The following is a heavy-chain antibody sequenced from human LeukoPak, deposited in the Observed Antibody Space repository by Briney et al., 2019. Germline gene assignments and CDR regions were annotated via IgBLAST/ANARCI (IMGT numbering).Heavy chain of an antibody. V-gene: IGHV4-30-2*01. CDR2: IYHSGST. D-gene: IGHD3-10*01. Sequence: SQTLSLTCAVSGGSISSGGYSWRWIRQPPGKGLEWIVYIYHSGSTYYNPSLKSRVTISVDRSKNQFSLKLSSVTAADTAVYYCARTLLWFGESTPYYFDYWGQGTLVTVSS. CDR1: GGSISSGGYS. J-gene: IGHJ4*02. CDR3: ARTLLWFGESTPYYFDY.